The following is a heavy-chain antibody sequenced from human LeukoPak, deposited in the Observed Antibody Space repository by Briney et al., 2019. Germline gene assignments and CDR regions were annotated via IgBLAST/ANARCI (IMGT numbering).Heavy chain of an antibody. V-gene: IGHV1-46*01. J-gene: IGHJ4*02. Sequence: ASVKVSCKASGYTFTSYGISWVRQAPGQGLEWMGIINPNAGDTGYARKFLGRVTMTRDTSTSTVYMELSSLRSEDTAVYYCARGEGYRVGAWWYFDYWGQGTLVTVSS. D-gene: IGHD1-26*01. CDR3: ARGEGYRVGAWWYFDY. CDR1: GYTFTSYG. CDR2: INPNAGDT.